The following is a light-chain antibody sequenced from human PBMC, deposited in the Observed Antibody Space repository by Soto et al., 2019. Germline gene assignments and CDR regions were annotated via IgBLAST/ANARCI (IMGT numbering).Light chain of an antibody. CDR3: QQYGSSPGT. Sequence: EIVLTQSPGTLSSSPGERATLSCRASQTVTSNYLAWYQQKPGQAPRLLFFGASIRATGLTDRFSGGGSGTDFTLTISRLEPEDFAVYYCQQYGSSPGTFGQGTKVEVK. CDR1: QTVTSNY. V-gene: IGKV3-20*01. CDR2: GAS. J-gene: IGKJ1*01.